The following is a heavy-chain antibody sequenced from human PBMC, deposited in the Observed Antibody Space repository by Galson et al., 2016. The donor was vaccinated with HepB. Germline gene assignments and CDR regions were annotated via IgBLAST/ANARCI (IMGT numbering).Heavy chain of an antibody. Sequence: PALVKPTQTLTLTCTFSGFSLSTSGVGVGWIRQPPGKALEWLALIYWDDDKRYSPSLKSRLTITKDTSKNQVVLTMTNMDPVDTATYYCAHSIAVSGGGRYDSSGYYLSYWGQGTLVTVSS. J-gene: IGHJ4*02. V-gene: IGHV2-5*02. CDR1: GFSLSTSGVG. D-gene: IGHD3-22*01. CDR2: IYWDDDK. CDR3: AHSIAVSGGGRYDSSGYYLSY.